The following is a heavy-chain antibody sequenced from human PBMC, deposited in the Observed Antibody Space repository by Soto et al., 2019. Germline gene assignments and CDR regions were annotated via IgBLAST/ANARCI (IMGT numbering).Heavy chain of an antibody. J-gene: IGHJ6*02. CDR2: IWYDGSNK. V-gene: IGHV3-33*01. CDR3: ARDLKPPPPPGGYYYDSSGYYSNYYYYGMDV. CDR1: GFTFSSYG. D-gene: IGHD3-22*01. Sequence: GGSLRLSCAASGFTFSSYGMHWVRQAPGKGLEWVAVIWYDGSNKYYADSVKGRFTISRDNSKNTLYLQMNSLRAEDTAVYYCARDLKPPPPPGGYYYDSSGYYSNYYYYGMDVWGQGTTVTVSS.